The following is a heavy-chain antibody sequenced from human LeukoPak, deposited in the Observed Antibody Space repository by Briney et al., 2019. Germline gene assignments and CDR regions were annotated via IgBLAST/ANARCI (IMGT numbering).Heavy chain of an antibody. CDR3: ARPGGYCSSTSCYYYGMDV. J-gene: IGHJ6*02. V-gene: IGHV1-8*01. Sequence: ASVKVSCKASGYTFTSYDINWVRQATGQGLEWMGWMNPNSGNTGYAQKFQGRVTMTRNTSISTAYMELSSLRSEDTAVYYCARPGGYCSSTSCYYYGMDVWGQGTTVTVSS. D-gene: IGHD2-2*03. CDR1: GYTFTSYD. CDR2: MNPNSGNT.